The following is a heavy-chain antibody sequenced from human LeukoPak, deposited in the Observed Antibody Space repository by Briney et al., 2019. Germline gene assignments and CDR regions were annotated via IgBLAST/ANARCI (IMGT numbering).Heavy chain of an antibody. J-gene: IGHJ3*02. CDR1: GGSISSYY. V-gene: IGHV4-59*08. CDR2: IYYSGST. Sequence: SETLSLTCTVSGGSISSYYWSWIRQPPGKGLEWIGYIYYSGSTNYNPSLKSRVTISVDTSKNQFSLKLSSVTAADTAVYYCAGSTPDDAFDIWGQGTMVTVSS. D-gene: IGHD2-2*01. CDR3: AGSTPDDAFDI.